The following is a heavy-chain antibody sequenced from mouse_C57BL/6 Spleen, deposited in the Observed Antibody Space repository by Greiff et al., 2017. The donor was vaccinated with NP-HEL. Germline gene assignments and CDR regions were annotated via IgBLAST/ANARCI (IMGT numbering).Heavy chain of an antibody. CDR2: LDPSDRYT. CDR1: GYTFTSYW. V-gene: IGHV1-50*01. CDR3: ARGKTAQAPLSY. J-gene: IGHJ2*01. Sequence: VQLQQPGAELVKPGASVKLSCKASGYTFTSYWMQWVKQRPGQGLEWIGELDPSDRYTNYNQKFTGKATLTVDTSSSTAYMQLSRLTSEDSAVYYCARGKTAQAPLSYWGQGTTLTVSS. D-gene: IGHD3-2*02.